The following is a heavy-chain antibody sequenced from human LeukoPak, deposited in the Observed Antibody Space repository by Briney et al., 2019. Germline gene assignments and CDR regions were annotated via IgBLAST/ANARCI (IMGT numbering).Heavy chain of an antibody. Sequence: SETLSPTCAVYGGSFSGYYWSWIRQPPGKGLEWIGEINHSGSTNYNPSLKSRVTISVDTSKNQFSLKLSSVTAADTAVYYCARDKSTYYDFWSGPFDASDIWGQGTMVTVSS. CDR2: INHSGST. CDR3: ARDKSTYYDFWSGPFDASDI. J-gene: IGHJ3*02. V-gene: IGHV4-34*01. D-gene: IGHD3-3*01. CDR1: GGSFSGYY.